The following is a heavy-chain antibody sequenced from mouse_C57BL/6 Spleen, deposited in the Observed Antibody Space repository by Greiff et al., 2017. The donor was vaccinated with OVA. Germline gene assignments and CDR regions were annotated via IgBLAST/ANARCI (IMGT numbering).Heavy chain of an antibody. CDR2: IRLKSDNYAT. Sequence: EVQRVESGGGLVQPGGSMKLSCVASGFTFSNYWMNWVRQSPEKGLEWVAQIRLKSDNYATHYAESVKGRFTISRDDSKSSVYLQMNNLRAEDTGIYYCTGGWDGDAWFAYWGQGTLVTVSA. V-gene: IGHV6-3*01. D-gene: IGHD4-1*01. CDR3: TGGWDGDAWFAY. CDR1: GFTFSNYW. J-gene: IGHJ3*01.